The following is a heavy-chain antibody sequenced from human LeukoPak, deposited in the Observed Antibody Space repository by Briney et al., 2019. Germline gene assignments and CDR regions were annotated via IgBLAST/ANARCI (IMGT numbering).Heavy chain of an antibody. CDR2: ISGSGGST. CDR1: GFTFSSYA. V-gene: IGHV3-23*01. D-gene: IGHD2-15*01. Sequence: GGSLRLSCAASGFTFSSYAMSWVRQAPGKGLEWVSAISGSGGSTYYADSVKGRFTISKDNSKNTLSLQMNTLRAEDTAVYYCAKGTQGSCNGASCYPLDSWGRGTLVTVSS. J-gene: IGHJ4*02. CDR3: AKGTQGSCNGASCYPLDS.